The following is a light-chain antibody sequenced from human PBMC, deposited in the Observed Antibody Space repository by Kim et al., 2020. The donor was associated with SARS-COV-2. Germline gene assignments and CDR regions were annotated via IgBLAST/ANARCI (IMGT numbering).Light chain of an antibody. CDR3: QQYGNWPS. V-gene: IGKV3-15*01. CDR2: GAS. J-gene: IGKJ1*01. CDR1: QSVNSS. Sequence: SVTPGERATLSCRASQSVNSSLAWYQQKPGQPPRLLVYGASTRATGIPARFSGSGSGTEFTLTITSLQSEDLAVYYCQQYGNWPSFGQGTKVDIK.